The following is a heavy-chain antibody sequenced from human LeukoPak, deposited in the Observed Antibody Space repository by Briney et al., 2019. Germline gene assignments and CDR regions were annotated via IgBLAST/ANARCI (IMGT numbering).Heavy chain of an antibody. J-gene: IGHJ4*02. CDR1: GYTFTSYA. CDR3: ARGRIFGSYLIFDY. Sequence: GASVKVSCKASGYTFTSYAMHWVRQAPGQRLEWMGWINAGNGNTKYSQEFQGRVTITRDTSASTAYMELSSLRSEDMAVYYCARGRIFGSYLIFDYWGQGTLVTVSS. D-gene: IGHD3-16*02. V-gene: IGHV1-3*03. CDR2: INAGNGNT.